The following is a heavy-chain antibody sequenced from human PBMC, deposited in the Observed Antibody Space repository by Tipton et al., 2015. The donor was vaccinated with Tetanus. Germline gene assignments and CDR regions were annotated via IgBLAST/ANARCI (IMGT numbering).Heavy chain of an antibody. Sequence: TLSLTCTVSGGSISSDGAYWSWIRQHPGEGLEWIGNIYNSGSTYYNPSLKSRVTISVDTSQKQISLKVNSVTAADTAVYYCARDRGVRGGYYFCHGMDVWGQGTTVTVSS. CDR1: GGSISSDGAY. J-gene: IGHJ6*02. CDR2: IYNSGST. CDR3: ARDRGVRGGYYFCHGMDV. V-gene: IGHV4-31*03. D-gene: IGHD3-10*01.